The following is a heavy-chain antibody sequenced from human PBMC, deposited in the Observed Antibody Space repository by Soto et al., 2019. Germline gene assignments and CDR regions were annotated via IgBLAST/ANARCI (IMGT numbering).Heavy chain of an antibody. CDR3: ASPGLPDRDPVLTENYGMDV. J-gene: IGHJ6*02. V-gene: IGHV1-69*13. Sequence: GASVKVSCKASGGTFSSYAISWVRQAPGQGLEWMGGIIPIFGTANYAQKFQGRVTITADESTSTAYMELSSLRSEDTAVYYCASPGLPDRDPVLTENYGMDVWGQGTTVTVSS. CDR2: IIPIFGTA. CDR1: GGTFSSYA.